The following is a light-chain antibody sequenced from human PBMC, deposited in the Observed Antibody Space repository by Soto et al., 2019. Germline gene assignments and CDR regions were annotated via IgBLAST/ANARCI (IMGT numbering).Light chain of an antibody. J-gene: IGKJ1*01. CDR3: QQYGSAQS. CDR1: QSVSSSY. V-gene: IGKV3-20*01. CDR2: GAS. Sequence: EIVLTQSTGTLSLSPGERATLSCRASQSVSSSYLAWYQQNPGQAPRLLIYGASSRATGIPDRFSGSGSGTHFTLTIRRLEPEDFAVYYCQQYGSAQSFGQGTKVEIK.